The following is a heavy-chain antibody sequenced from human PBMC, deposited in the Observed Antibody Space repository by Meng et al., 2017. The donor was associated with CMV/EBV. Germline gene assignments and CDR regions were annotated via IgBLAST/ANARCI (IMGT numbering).Heavy chain of an antibody. V-gene: IGHV3-15*01. D-gene: IGHD3-3*01. CDR3: TTDPTFTYYDFWSGYYTDY. CDR1: GFTFSNAW. Sequence: GESLKISCAASGFTFSNAWMSWVRQAPGKGLEWVGRIKSKTDGGTTDYAAPVKDRFTISRDDSKNTLYLQMNSLKTEDTAVYYCTTDPTFTYYDFWSGYYTDYWGQGTLVTVPQ. CDR2: IKSKTDGGTT. J-gene: IGHJ4*02.